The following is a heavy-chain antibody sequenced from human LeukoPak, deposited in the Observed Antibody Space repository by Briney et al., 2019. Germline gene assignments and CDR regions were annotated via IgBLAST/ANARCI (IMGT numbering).Heavy chain of an antibody. CDR3: TRDHCSFANCYEDYYYGMDV. CDR2: INHNNGGT. CDR1: GYTFTDHY. Sequence: GSSVKVSCKASGYTFTDHYMHWVRQAAGQGVAGMGWINHNNGGTTYTQNFQGRVTMTRDTSISTAYMELSRLRSDDSAIYYCTRDHCSFANCYEDYYYGMDVWGQGNTVTVSS. V-gene: IGHV1-2*02. D-gene: IGHD2-2*01. J-gene: IGHJ6*02.